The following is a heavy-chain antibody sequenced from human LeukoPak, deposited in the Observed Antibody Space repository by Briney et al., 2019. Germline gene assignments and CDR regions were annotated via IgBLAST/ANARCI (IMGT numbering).Heavy chain of an antibody. CDR2: IIPIFGTA. Sequence: SVKVSCKASGCTFSSYAISWVRQAPGQGLAWMGGIIPIFGTANYAQKFQGRVTITADESTSTAYMELSSLRSEDTAVYYCARGPCTGGVCYNAFDIWGQGTMVTVSS. CDR3: ARGPCTGGVCYNAFDI. J-gene: IGHJ3*02. D-gene: IGHD2-8*02. CDR1: GCTFSSYA. V-gene: IGHV1-69*13.